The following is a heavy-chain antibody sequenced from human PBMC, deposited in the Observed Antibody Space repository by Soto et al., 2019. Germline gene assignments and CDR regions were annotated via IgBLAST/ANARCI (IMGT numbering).Heavy chain of an antibody. CDR2: LYWHHDK. CDR3: ALRPRGYIYYFDY. D-gene: IGHD5-18*01. J-gene: IGHJ4*02. CDR1: GFSLSTRGVG. Sequence: QITLKEAGPTLVKPTQTLTLTCTFSGFSLSTRGVGVRWIRQPPGKALEWLALLYWHHDKGYSPSLKSRLTITKETSKNQVVPTVTHMDPVHTATYSCALRPRGYIYYFDYWGQGTLFTVPS. V-gene: IGHV2-5*01.